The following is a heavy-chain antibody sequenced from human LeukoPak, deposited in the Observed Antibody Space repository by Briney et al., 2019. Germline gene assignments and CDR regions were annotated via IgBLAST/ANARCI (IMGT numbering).Heavy chain of an antibody. J-gene: IGHJ3*02. Sequence: PSETLSLTCTVSGGSISSYYWSWIRQPPGKGLEWIGYIYYSGSTNYNPSLKSRVTISVDTSKNQFSLKLSSVTAADTAVYYCARAPYYNDSSGYGAFDIWGQGTMVTVSS. D-gene: IGHD3-22*01. CDR1: GGSISSYY. V-gene: IGHV4-59*01. CDR3: ARAPYYNDSSGYGAFDI. CDR2: IYYSGST.